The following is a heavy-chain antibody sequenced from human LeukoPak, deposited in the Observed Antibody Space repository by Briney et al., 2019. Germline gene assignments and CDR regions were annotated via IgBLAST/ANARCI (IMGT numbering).Heavy chain of an antibody. CDR2: ISSSGSTI. CDR3: ARDPYSGSYGNYYYYFMDV. D-gene: IGHD1-26*01. V-gene: IGHV3-11*04. CDR1: GFTFSDYY. J-gene: IGHJ6*03. Sequence: GGSLRLSCAASGFTFSDYYMSWIRQAPGKGLEWVSYISSSGSTIYYADSVKGRFTISRDNAKNSLYLQMNSLRAEDTAEYYCARDPYSGSYGNYYYYFMDVWGKGTTVTISS.